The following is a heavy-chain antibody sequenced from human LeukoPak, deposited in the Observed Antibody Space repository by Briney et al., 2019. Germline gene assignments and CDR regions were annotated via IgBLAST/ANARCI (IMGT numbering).Heavy chain of an antibody. Sequence: GGSLRLSCAASGFTFSSYWMSWVRQAPGKGLEWVANIKQDGSEKYYVDSVKGRFTISRDNAKNSLYLQMNSLRAEDTALYYCVKASSSSPQYNWFDAWGQGTLVTVSS. CDR2: IKQDGSEK. CDR1: GFTFSSYW. D-gene: IGHD6-6*01. J-gene: IGHJ5*02. CDR3: VKASSSSPQYNWFDA. V-gene: IGHV3-7*03.